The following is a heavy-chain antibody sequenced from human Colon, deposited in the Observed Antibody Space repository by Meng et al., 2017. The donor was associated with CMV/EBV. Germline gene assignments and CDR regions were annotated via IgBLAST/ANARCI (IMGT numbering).Heavy chain of an antibody. J-gene: IGHJ4*02. Sequence: QLHLQESVPGLVKPSETLSLTCTVSVGSISSSSYYWGWIRQPPGKGLEWIGSIYYSGSTYYNPSLKSRVTISVDTSKNQFSLKLSSVTAADTAVYYCARAAAAGEYYFDYWGQGTLVTVSS. CDR1: VGSISSSSYY. V-gene: IGHV4-39*07. CDR3: ARAAAAGEYYFDY. D-gene: IGHD6-13*01. CDR2: IYYSGST.